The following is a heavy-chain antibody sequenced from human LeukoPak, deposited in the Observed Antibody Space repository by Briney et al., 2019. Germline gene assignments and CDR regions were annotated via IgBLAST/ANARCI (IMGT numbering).Heavy chain of an antibody. CDR2: IIPIFGTA. CDR1: GGTFSSYA. J-gene: IGHJ5*02. D-gene: IGHD2-2*01. Sequence: SVTVSFKASGGTFSSYAISWVRQAPGQGLEWMGGIIPIFGTANYAQKFQGRVTITADKSTSTAYMELSSLRSEGTAVYYCARAGYCSSTSCRPNWFDPWGQGTLVTVSS. CDR3: ARAGYCSSTSCRPNWFDP. V-gene: IGHV1-69*06.